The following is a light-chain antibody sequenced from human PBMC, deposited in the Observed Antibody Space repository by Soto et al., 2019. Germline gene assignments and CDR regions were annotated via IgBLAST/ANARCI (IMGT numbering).Light chain of an antibody. CDR1: QSVSSSY. V-gene: IGKV3-20*01. CDR2: GAS. CDR3: QYRRT. Sequence: EIVLTQSPGTLSLSPGERATLSCRASQSVSSSYLAWYQQKPGQAPRLLIYGASSRATGIPDRFSGSGSGTDFTLTIIRLEPEDFAVYYCQYRRTCGQGTKVEIK. J-gene: IGKJ1*01.